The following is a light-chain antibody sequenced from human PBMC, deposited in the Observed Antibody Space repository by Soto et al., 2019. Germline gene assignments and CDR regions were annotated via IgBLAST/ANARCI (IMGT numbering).Light chain of an antibody. J-gene: IGKJ1*01. V-gene: IGKV3-15*01. CDR1: QSVSSD. CDR2: GAS. CDR3: QQYRNWPRT. Sequence: DILMTQSPATLSASPCDRVTISSRASQSVSSDLAWYQQKPGKAPRLLIYGASTRAPEMPGRFSGRGSGTEFSLTISSLQSEDYAVYYCQQYRNWPRTFGQGTKVDI.